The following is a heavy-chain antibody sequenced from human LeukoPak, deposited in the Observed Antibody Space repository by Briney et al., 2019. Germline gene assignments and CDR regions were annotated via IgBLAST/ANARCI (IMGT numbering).Heavy chain of an antibody. J-gene: IGHJ4*02. CDR3: TKGTIWLPFDY. V-gene: IGHV3-23*01. D-gene: IGHD5-18*01. Sequence: GGSLRLSCAASGFTFSNYAMSWARQAPGKGLEWVSAISGSGGSTYYADSVKGRFTISRDNSKNTLYLQMNSLRAEDTAVYYCTKGTIWLPFDYWGQGTLVTVSS. CDR2: ISGSGGST. CDR1: GFTFSNYA.